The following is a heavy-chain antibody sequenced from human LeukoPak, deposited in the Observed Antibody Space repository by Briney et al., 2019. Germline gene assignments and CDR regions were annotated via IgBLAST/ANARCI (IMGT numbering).Heavy chain of an antibody. CDR2: INPNSGGT. V-gene: IGHV1-2*02. J-gene: IGHJ5*02. CDR3: ARADRLHGGPYLIGP. CDR1: GYSFTDYY. Sequence: ASVRVSCKASGYSFTDYYMHWVRQAPGQGLEWMGWINPNSGGTNSAQKFQGRVTMTRDTSITTVYMEVSWLTSDDTAIYYCARADRLHGGPYLIGPWGQGTLVTVSS. D-gene: IGHD2-21*01.